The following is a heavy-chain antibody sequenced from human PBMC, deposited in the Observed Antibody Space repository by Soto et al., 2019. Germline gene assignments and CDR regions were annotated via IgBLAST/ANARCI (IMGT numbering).Heavy chain of an antibody. V-gene: IGHV1-24*01. Sequence: QVQLVQSGAEVKKPGASVKISCKVSGYTLTELSMHWVRQAPGNGLEWMGGCDPEDGETIYAQKFQGRVTMTEDTSTDTAYMEQSSLRSEDTAVYYCATINSSGWPYLEYYFDYWGQGTLVTVSS. CDR2: CDPEDGET. J-gene: IGHJ4*02. CDR3: ATINSSGWPYLEYYFDY. D-gene: IGHD6-19*01. CDR1: GYTLTELS.